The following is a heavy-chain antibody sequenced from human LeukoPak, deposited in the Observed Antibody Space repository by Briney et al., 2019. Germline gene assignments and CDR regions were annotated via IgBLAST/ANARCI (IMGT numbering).Heavy chain of an antibody. J-gene: IGHJ6*02. D-gene: IGHD3-22*01. Sequence: GGSLRLSCAASGFTFSSYAMSWVRQAPGKGLEWVSYISSSGSTTYYADSVKGRFTISRDNAKNSLYLQMNSLRAEDTAVYYCARAPRYYYDSSPYGMDVWGQGTTVTVSS. V-gene: IGHV3-48*04. CDR3: ARAPRYYYDSSPYGMDV. CDR1: GFTFSSYA. CDR2: ISSSGSTT.